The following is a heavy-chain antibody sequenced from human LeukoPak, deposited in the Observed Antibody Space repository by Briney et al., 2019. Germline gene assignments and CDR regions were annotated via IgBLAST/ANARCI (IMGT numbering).Heavy chain of an antibody. V-gene: IGHV4-59*08. Sequence: SETLSLTCTVSGGSISGYYWSWIRQPPGKGLEWIGYIYHNGGTNYNTSLQSRLPISIATAKNQFSLKLSSVTAADTAVYYCARHLRAVAGGRYFDYWGQGTQVTVSS. CDR2: IYHNGGT. J-gene: IGHJ4*02. CDR1: GGSISGYY. CDR3: ARHLRAVAGGRYFDY. D-gene: IGHD6-19*01.